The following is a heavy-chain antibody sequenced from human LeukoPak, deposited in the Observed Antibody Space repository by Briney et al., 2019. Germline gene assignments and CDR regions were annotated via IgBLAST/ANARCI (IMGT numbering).Heavy chain of an antibody. D-gene: IGHD3-22*01. J-gene: IGHJ5*02. CDR2: INPNSGGT. V-gene: IGHV1-2*02. Sequence: GASVKVSCKASGYTFTGYYMHWVRQAPGQGLEWMGWINPNSGGTNYAQKFQGRVTMTRDTSISTAYLELSRLRSDDTAVYYCAKIDTSGYSFYLYEDWFDPWGQGTLVTVSS. CDR3: AKIDTSGYSFYLYEDWFDP. CDR1: GYTFTGYY.